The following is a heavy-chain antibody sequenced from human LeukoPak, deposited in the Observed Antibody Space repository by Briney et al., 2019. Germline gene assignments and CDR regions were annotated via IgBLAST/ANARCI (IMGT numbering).Heavy chain of an antibody. D-gene: IGHD3-10*01. Sequence: GESLKISCKGSGYSFTSYWIGWVRQMPGKGLEWMGIIYPGDSDTRYSPSFQGQVTISADKSISTAYLQWSSLKASDTAMYYCAMTALPMGYGMDVWGQGTTVTVSS. V-gene: IGHV5-51*01. J-gene: IGHJ6*02. CDR3: AMTALPMGYGMDV. CDR2: IYPGDSDT. CDR1: GYSFTSYW.